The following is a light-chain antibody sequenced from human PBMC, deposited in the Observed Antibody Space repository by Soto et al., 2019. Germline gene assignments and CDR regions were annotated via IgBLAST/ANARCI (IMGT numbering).Light chain of an antibody. CDR3: QQYATSPIT. CDR1: QTVSSY. J-gene: IGKJ5*01. Sequence: ENVLTQSPGTLSLSPGERATLSCRASQTVSSYLTWYQQRPGQAPRLLISGASRRATGIPDRFSGSGSGTDFTLTISRLEPEDFALYYCQQYATSPITFGQGTRLEIK. V-gene: IGKV3-20*01. CDR2: GAS.